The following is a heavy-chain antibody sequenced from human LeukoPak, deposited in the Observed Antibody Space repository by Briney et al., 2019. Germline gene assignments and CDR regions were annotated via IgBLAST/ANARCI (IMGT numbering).Heavy chain of an antibody. Sequence: PGGSLRLSCAGSGFSFSTHAIHWVRQAPGMGLAYVSTINSNGATKYYADSVKGRFTISRDNYQNTVYLQMDSLRVEDMAIYYCARSYCSVNSCYQSFGYWGPGTLVSVSS. CDR1: GFSFSTHA. V-gene: IGHV3-64*02. CDR3: ARSYCSVNSCYQSFGY. J-gene: IGHJ4*02. D-gene: IGHD2-8*02. CDR2: INSNGATK.